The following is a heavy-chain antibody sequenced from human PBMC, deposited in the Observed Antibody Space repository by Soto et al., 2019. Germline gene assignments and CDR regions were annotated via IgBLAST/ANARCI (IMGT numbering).Heavy chain of an antibody. CDR2: IWYDGSNK. Sequence: QVQLVESGGGVVQPGRSLRLSCAANIFTFSSCGMHWVRQAPGKGLEWVAVIWYDGSNKYYADSVKGRFTISRDNSKNTLYLQMNSLRAEDTAVYFCARGWDYYDSSGYYAAWDYWGQGTLVTVSS. CDR1: IFTFSSCG. D-gene: IGHD3-22*01. J-gene: IGHJ4*02. CDR3: ARGWDYYDSSGYYAAWDY. V-gene: IGHV3-33*01.